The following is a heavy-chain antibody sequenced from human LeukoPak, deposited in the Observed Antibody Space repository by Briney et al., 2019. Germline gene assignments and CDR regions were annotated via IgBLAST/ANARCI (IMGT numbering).Heavy chain of an antibody. CDR3: ARDMVGYYDILTGFDI. CDR2: ISSSSSYI. Sequence: PGGSLRLSCAASGFTFSSYSMSWVRQTPGKGLQWVSSISSSSSYIYYADSVKGRFTISRDNAKNSLYLQMNSLRAEDTAVYYCARDMVGYYDILTGFDIWGQGTMVTVSS. V-gene: IGHV3-21*01. D-gene: IGHD3-9*01. J-gene: IGHJ3*02. CDR1: GFTFSSYS.